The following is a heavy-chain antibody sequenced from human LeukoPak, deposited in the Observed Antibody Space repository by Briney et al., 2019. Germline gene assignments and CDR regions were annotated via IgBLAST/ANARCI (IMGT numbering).Heavy chain of an antibody. V-gene: IGHV3-48*01. Sequence: GGSLRLSCAASGFTFSSYSMNWVRQAPGKGLEWVSYIGISSSTIYYADSVKGRFTISRDNAKNSLYLQMNSLRAEDTAVYYCARGGFFYDSSGYGYYFDYWDQGTLVTVSS. CDR2: IGISSSTI. D-gene: IGHD3-22*01. CDR1: GFTFSSYS. J-gene: IGHJ4*02. CDR3: ARGGFFYDSSGYGYYFDY.